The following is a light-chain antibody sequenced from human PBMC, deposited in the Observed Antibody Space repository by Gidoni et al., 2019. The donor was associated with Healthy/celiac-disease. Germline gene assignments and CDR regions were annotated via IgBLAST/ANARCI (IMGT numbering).Light chain of an antibody. Sequence: DIVLTQSPASLPVSLGERSTINCKSSESVLYSSNNKNYLAWYQQKPGQPTKLLIYWASTRETGVPDRFSGSGSGTDFTLTISSLQAEDVAVYYCQQYYSAPTQFGQGTKVEIK. CDR3: QQYYSAPTQ. V-gene: IGKV4-1*01. CDR2: WAS. CDR1: ESVLYSSNNKNY. J-gene: IGKJ1*01.